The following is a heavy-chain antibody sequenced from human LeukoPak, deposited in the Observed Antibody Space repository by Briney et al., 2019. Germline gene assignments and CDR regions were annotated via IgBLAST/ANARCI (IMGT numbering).Heavy chain of an antibody. J-gene: IGHJ4*02. D-gene: IGHD3-3*01. CDR1: GGSISSGDYY. V-gene: IGHV4-30-4*08. Sequence: PSQTLSLTCTVSGGSISSGDYYWSWIRQPPGKGLEWIGYIYYSGSTYYNPSLKSRVTISVDTSKNQFSLKLSSVTAADTAVYYCARDERITIFGVVKFDYWGQGTLVTVSS. CDR2: IYYSGST. CDR3: ARDERITIFGVVKFDY.